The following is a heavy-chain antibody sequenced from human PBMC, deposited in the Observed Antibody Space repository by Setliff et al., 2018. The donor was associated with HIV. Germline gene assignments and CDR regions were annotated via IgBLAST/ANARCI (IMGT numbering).Heavy chain of an antibody. CDR1: GGSFSGYY. V-gene: IGHV4-34*01. D-gene: IGHD6-13*01. CDR2: IHYSDVT. J-gene: IGHJ4*02. Sequence: SETLSLTCAVYGGSFSGYYWNWIRQSPGKGLEWIGNIHYSDVTYYNPSLRSRVSISVDTSKNQFSLKVSSVTAADTAVYYCARTGELVRDFFDYWGQGTPVTVSS. CDR3: ARTGELVRDFFDY.